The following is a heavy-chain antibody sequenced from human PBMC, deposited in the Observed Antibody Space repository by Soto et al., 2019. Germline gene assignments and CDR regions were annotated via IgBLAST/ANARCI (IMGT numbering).Heavy chain of an antibody. D-gene: IGHD3-9*01. Sequence: QITLKESGPTLVRPTQTLTLTCAFSGFSLSTSGVGVGWIRQPPGKALEWLAVIYWDDSKHYSPSLRSRLTITKDTSKNQVVLTMTNMDPMDTGTHYCAHKGPEDWPLDYWGQGTLDTVSS. CDR1: GFSLSTSGVG. J-gene: IGHJ4*02. CDR2: IYWDDSK. V-gene: IGHV2-5*02. CDR3: AHKGPEDWPLDY.